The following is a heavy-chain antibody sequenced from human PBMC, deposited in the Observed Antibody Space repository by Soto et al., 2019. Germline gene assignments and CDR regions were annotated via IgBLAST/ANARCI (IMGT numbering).Heavy chain of an antibody. CDR3: ARDLRFQGHDYADYLGYGMDV. CDR1: GGSICPYY. V-gene: IGHV4-59*01. J-gene: IGHJ6*02. D-gene: IGHD4-17*01. Sequence: PSETLSLTCTVSGGSICPYYWSWIRQPPGKGLEWIGYIYYRGSTNYNPSLKSRVTILADTSKNQFSLNLNSVTTADTAVYYCARDLRFQGHDYADYLGYGMDVWGQGTTVTASS. CDR2: IYYRGST.